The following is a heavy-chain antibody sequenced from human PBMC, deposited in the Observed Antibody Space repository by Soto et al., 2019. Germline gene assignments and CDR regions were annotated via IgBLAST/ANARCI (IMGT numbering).Heavy chain of an antibody. CDR1: GYTFTGYY. D-gene: IGHD3-22*01. V-gene: IGHV1-2*02. J-gene: IGHJ4*01. Sequence: ASVKVSCKASGYTFTGYYMHWVRQAPGQGLEWMGWINPNSGGTNYAQKFQGRVTMTRDTSISTAYMELSRLRSDDTAVYYCARGSYYDSSGLVDYWGHGTLVTVSS. CDR3: ARGSYYDSSGLVDY. CDR2: INPNSGGT.